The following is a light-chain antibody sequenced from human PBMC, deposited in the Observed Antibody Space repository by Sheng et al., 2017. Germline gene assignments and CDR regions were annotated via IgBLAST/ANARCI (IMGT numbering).Light chain of an antibody. V-gene: IGKV1-12*01. Sequence: DIQVTQSPSSVSASVGDRVTITCRTSRGVSNWLAWYQQKPGKAPKLLIYAASSLQSGVPSRFSGSESGIDFTLTISSLQPEDFATYYCQQSYSTPLTFGGGTKVEIK. J-gene: IGKJ4*01. CDR3: QQSYSTPLT. CDR2: AAS. CDR1: RGVSNW.